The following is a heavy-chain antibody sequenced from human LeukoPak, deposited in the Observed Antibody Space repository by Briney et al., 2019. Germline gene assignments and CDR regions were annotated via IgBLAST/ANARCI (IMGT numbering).Heavy chain of an antibody. CDR3: ARDLVRMGGYNYFDY. CDR2: ISSSGSTI. D-gene: IGHD5-24*01. Sequence: GGSLRLSCAASGFTFSHYYMSWIRQAPGKGLEWVTYISSSGSTIYYADSVKGRFSIYRDNAKNSLYLQMNSLRAEDTAVYYCARDLVRMGGYNYFDYWGQGTLVTVSS. V-gene: IGHV3-11*01. J-gene: IGHJ4*02. CDR1: GFTFSHYY.